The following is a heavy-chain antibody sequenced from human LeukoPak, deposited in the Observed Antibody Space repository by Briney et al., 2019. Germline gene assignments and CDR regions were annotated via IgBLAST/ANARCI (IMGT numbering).Heavy chain of an antibody. CDR2: INWNGGRI. CDR3: AKDMGSSGWYTFFDY. D-gene: IGHD6-19*01. J-gene: IGHJ4*02. V-gene: IGHV3-20*04. Sequence: PGGSLRLSCAASGFTFDEYGMSGVGQAPGKGLEWASGINWNGGRIGYAYSVKGRFILSRDNAKNSLYLQMNSLRAEDTALYYCAKDMGSSGWYTFFDYWGQGTLVTVSS. CDR1: GFTFDEYG.